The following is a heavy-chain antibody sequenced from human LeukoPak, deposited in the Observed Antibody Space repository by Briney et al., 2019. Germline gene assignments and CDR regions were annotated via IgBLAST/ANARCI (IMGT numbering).Heavy chain of an antibody. D-gene: IGHD2/OR15-2a*01. V-gene: IGHV3-33*01. CDR2: IWFDGSNK. CDR3: ARSSYFGDY. J-gene: IGHJ4*02. CDR1: LFIFSSYG. Sequence: VGSLRLSCAASLFIFSSYGMHWVRQAPGKGLEWVAVIWFDGSNKYYADSVKGRFTISRDNSKNMLYLQMNSLRAEDTAVFYCARSSYFGDYWGEGRVVAVSS.